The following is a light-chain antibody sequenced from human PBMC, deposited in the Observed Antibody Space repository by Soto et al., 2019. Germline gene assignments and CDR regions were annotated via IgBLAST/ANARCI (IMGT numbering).Light chain of an antibody. Sequence: AIQMTQSPSSLSASVGDRVTISCRASQGIRNDLGWYQQKPGKTPKLLIYAASSLQSGVPSRFSGRGSGTDFTLTISSLQPEDFATYYCLQDFNYPWTFGQGTKVEIK. CDR1: QGIRND. CDR3: LQDFNYPWT. V-gene: IGKV1-6*01. CDR2: AAS. J-gene: IGKJ1*01.